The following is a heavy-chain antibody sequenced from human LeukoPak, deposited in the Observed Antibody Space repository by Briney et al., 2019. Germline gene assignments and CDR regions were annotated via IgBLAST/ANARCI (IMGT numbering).Heavy chain of an antibody. J-gene: IGHJ4*02. Sequence: SAISGSGGSTYYADSVKGRFTISRDNSKNTLYLQMNSLRAEDTAVYYCAKTHSGSLPPFDYWGQGTLVTVSS. CDR3: AKTHSGSLPPFDY. D-gene: IGHD1-26*01. V-gene: IGHV3-23*01. CDR2: ISGSGGST.